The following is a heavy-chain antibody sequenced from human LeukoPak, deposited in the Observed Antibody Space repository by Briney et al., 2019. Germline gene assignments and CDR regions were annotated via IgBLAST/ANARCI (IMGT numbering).Heavy chain of an antibody. D-gene: IGHD3-10*01. J-gene: IGHJ4*02. Sequence: SETLSLTCTVSGGSISGHYWTWIRQPPGKGLEWIGYIYDIGSTTYNPSLKSRVTISVDTSKNQFSLKLSSVTAADTAVYYCARLVHYYGSGADYWGQGTLVTVSS. CDR2: IYDIGST. CDR1: GGSISGHY. CDR3: ARLVHYYGSGADY. V-gene: IGHV4-59*11.